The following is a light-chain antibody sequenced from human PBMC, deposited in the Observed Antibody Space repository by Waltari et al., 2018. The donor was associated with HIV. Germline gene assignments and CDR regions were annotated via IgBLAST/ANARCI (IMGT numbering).Light chain of an antibody. CDR1: TSDVGGYNY. Sequence: QSALTQPASVSGSPGQSITISCTGTTSDVGGYNYVSWYQQHPGKAPRVIIYDVSNRPAGVCDRFSGSKSGNTASLTISGLQAEDEGDYFCSSYRNSTFYVFGNGTKVTVL. CDR3: SSYRNSTFYV. V-gene: IGLV2-14*03. CDR2: DVS. J-gene: IGLJ1*01.